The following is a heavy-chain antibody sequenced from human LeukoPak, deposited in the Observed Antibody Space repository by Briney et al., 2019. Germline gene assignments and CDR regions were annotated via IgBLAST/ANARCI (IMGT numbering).Heavy chain of an antibody. D-gene: IGHD6-6*01. V-gene: IGHV3-7*01. Sequence: GGSLRLSCAASGFTFSSYWMSWVRQAPGKGLEWVANIKEDGSEKYYVDSVKGRFTISRDNAKNSLYLQMNSLRAEDTAVYYCARDRTAAWTDDAFDIWGQGTMVTVSS. CDR2: IKEDGSEK. CDR3: ARDRTAAWTDDAFDI. J-gene: IGHJ3*02. CDR1: GFTFSSYW.